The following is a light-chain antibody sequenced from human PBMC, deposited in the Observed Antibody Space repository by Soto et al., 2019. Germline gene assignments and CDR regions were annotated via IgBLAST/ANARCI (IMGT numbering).Light chain of an antibody. V-gene: IGLV2-8*01. J-gene: IGLJ1*01. CDR1: SSDVGGYNY. Sequence: QSVLTQPPSASGSPGQSVAISCTGTSSDVGGYNYVSWYQQHPGKAPKLMIYEVNKRPSGVPDRFSGSKSGNTASLTVSGLQAEDEADYHCSSYSSSGTLFVFGTGTKVTVL. CDR3: SSYSSSGTLFV. CDR2: EVN.